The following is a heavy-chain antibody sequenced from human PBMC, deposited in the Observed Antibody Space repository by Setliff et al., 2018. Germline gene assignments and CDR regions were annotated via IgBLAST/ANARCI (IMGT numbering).Heavy chain of an antibody. Sequence: SETLSLTCTVSGDSIINYYWSWIRQLPGKGLEWIGNIYSSGSTNYNPSLKSRMTISLDMSTNQFSLTLRSVTAADTAMYYCARGINSVSWTPKYWGRGTLVTVSS. CDR2: IYSSGST. V-gene: IGHV4-4*08. D-gene: IGHD6-13*01. CDR1: GDSIINYY. J-gene: IGHJ4*02. CDR3: ARGINSVSWTPKY.